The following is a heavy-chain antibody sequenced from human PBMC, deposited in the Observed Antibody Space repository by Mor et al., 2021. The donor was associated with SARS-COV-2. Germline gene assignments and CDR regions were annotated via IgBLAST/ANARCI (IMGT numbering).Heavy chain of an antibody. CDR1: SSYA. D-gene: IGHD6-19*01. CDR3: AKDTSGWPYYFDY. J-gene: IGHJ4*02. V-gene: IGHV3-23*01. Sequence: SSYAMSWVRQAPGKGLEWVSGISGSGSRTYYADSVKGRFTISRGNSKNTLFLHMDSLRADDTAIYYCAKDTSGWPYYFDYWGQG. CDR2: ISGSGSRT.